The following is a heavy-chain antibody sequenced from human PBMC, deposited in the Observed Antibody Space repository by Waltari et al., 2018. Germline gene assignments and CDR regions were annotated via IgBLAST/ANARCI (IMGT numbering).Heavy chain of an antibody. D-gene: IGHD2-21*01. V-gene: IGHV4-34*01. Sequence: QVQLQQWGAGLLKPSETLSLTCAVYGGSFSGYYWSWIRQPPGKGLEWIGEINHSGSTNYNPSLKSRVTISVDTSKNQFSLKLSSVTAADTAVYYCARVSTYCGGDCPSWGQGTLVTVSS. CDR2: INHSGST. CDR1: GGSFSGYY. CDR3: ARVSTYCGGDCPS. J-gene: IGHJ4*02.